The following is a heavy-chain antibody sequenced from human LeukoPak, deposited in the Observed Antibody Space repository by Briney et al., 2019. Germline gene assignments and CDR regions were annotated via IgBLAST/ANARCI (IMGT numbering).Heavy chain of an antibody. CDR2: IIPIFGTA. J-gene: IGHJ4*02. Sequence: ASVKVSCKASGGTFISYAISWVRQAPGQGLEWMGRIIPIFGTANYAQKFQGRVTITTDESTSTAYMELSSLRSEDTALYYCASGSYYYDSSGYRVFDYWGQGTLVTVSS. CDR1: GGTFISYA. CDR3: ASGSYYYDSSGYRVFDY. D-gene: IGHD3-22*01. V-gene: IGHV1-69*05.